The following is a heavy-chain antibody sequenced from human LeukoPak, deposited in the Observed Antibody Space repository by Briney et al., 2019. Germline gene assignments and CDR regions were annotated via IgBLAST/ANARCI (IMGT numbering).Heavy chain of an antibody. Sequence: GGSLRLSCAASGFTFISYAMSWVRQAPGKGLEWVSAISGSGGSTYYADSVKGRFTISRDNSKNTLYLQMNSLRAEDTAVYYCAKDFGYYYDSSGYWDYWGQGTLVTVSS. CDR1: GFTFISYA. CDR2: ISGSGGST. V-gene: IGHV3-23*01. J-gene: IGHJ4*02. CDR3: AKDFGYYYDSSGYWDY. D-gene: IGHD3-22*01.